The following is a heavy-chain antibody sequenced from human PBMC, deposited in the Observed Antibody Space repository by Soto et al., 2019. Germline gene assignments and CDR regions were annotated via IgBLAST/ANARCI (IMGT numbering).Heavy chain of an antibody. V-gene: IGHV3-30*03. CDR3: ARYSGKYQGPIDY. CDR2: ISYDGSNK. D-gene: IGHD1-26*01. CDR1: GFTFSHYG. Sequence: QVQLVEYGGGVVQPGRSLRLSCAASGFTFSHYGIHWVRQAPGKGLEWLAVISYDGSNKHYADSVKGRFTVSRDNSKNTLDLQMNSLRAEDTAVYFCARYSGKYQGPIDYWGQGTLVTVSS. J-gene: IGHJ4*02.